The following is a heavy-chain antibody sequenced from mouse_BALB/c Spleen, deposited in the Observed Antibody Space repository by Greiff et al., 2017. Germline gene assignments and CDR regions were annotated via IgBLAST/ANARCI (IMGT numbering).Heavy chain of an antibody. J-gene: IGHJ4*01. CDR1: GYAFSSYW. CDR3: ARHYRSFYAMDY. D-gene: IGHD2-14*01. V-gene: IGHV1-80*01. Sequence: QVQLKESGAELVRPGSSVKISCKASGYAFSSYWMNWVKQRPGQGLEWIGQIYPGDGDTNYNGKFKGKATLTADKSSSTAYMQLSSLTSEDSAVYFCARHYRSFYAMDYWGQGTSVTVSS. CDR2: IYPGDGDT.